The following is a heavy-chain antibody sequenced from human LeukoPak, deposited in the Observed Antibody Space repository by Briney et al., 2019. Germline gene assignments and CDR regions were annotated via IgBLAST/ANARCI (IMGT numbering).Heavy chain of an antibody. Sequence: PSETLSLTCTVSGGAISSYYWSWIRQPPGKGLEWIGNIYDRGSTKYNPSLKSRVTISVDTSKNQFSLRLSSVTAADTAVYYCARGRTFDNWGQGTLVTVSS. CDR2: IYDRGST. CDR3: ARGRTFDN. V-gene: IGHV4-59*01. J-gene: IGHJ4*02. CDR1: GGAISSYY.